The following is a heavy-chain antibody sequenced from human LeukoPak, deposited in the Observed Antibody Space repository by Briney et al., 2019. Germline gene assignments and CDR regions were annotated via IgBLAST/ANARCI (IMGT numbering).Heavy chain of an antibody. CDR1: GFTFSSNY. CDR3: ARFNYYDSSGHFDY. Sequence: GGSLRLSCAASGFTFSSNYMNWVRQAPGKGLEGVSVIYSGGSTYYTDSVKGRFTISRDNSKNTRYLQMNSLRVEDTAVSYCARFNYYDSSGHFDYWGQGTLVTVSS. CDR2: IYSGGST. V-gene: IGHV3-66*01. D-gene: IGHD3-22*01. J-gene: IGHJ4*02.